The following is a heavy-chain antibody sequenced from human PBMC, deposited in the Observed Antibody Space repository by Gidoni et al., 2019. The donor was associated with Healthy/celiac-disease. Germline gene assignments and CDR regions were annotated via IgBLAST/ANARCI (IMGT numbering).Heavy chain of an antibody. CDR2: ISGSGGST. V-gene: IGHV3-23*01. J-gene: IGHJ6*02. CDR1: GFTFSSYA. D-gene: IGHD2-15*01. Sequence: EVQLLESGGGLVQPGGSLRLSCAASGFTFSSYAMSWVRQAPGKGLEWVSAISGSGGSTYYADYVKGRFTISRDNSKNTLYLQMNSLRSEDTAVYYCAKSGTVVAATGAYGMDVWGQGTTVTVSS. CDR3: AKSGTVVAATGAYGMDV.